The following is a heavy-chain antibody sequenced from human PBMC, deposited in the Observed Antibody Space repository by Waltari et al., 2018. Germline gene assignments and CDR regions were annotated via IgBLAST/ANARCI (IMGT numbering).Heavy chain of an antibody. V-gene: IGHV1-69*05. CDR3: ARDGRIAAKDYYYYYGMDV. Sequence: QVQLVQSGAEVKKPGSSVKVSCKASGGTFSSYAISWVRQAPGQGLEWMGGIIPIFGTANYAQKFQGRVTITTDESTSTAYMELSSLRSEDTAVYYCARDGRIAAKDYYYYYGMDVWGQGTTVTVSS. CDR2: IIPIFGTA. CDR1: GGTFSSYA. D-gene: IGHD2-15*01. J-gene: IGHJ6*02.